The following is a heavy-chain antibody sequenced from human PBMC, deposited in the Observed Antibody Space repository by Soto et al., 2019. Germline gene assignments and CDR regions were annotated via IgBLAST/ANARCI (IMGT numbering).Heavy chain of an antibody. V-gene: IGHV1-69*12. CDR2: IIPIFGTA. CDR1: GGTFSSYA. Sequence: QVQLVQSGAEVKKPGSSVKVSCKASGGTFSSYAISWVRQAPGQGLEWMGGIIPIFGTANYAQKFQGRVTITADEATSTAYMELSSLRSEDTAMYYCASPRSDSSSFSYYYGMDVWGQGTTVTVSS. J-gene: IGHJ6*02. CDR3: ASPRSDSSSFSYYYGMDV. D-gene: IGHD6-13*01.